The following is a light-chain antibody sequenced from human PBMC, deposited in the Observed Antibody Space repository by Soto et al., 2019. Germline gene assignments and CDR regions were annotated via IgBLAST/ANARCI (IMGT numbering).Light chain of an antibody. CDR3: QQYGSLLPGLT. CDR1: QSVSRNY. J-gene: IGKJ4*01. V-gene: IGKV3-20*01. Sequence: EIVLTQSPGTLSLSPGGRATLSCRASQSVSRNYVAWYQQKPGQSPRLLIYGASNRASGIPDRFSGSASGADFTLSIARLEPEDFAMYYCQQYGSLLPGLTFGGGTKVDIK. CDR2: GAS.